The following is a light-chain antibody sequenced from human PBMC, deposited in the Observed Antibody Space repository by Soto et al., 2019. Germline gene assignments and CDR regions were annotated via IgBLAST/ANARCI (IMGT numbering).Light chain of an antibody. CDR3: GTWDSSLSAAV. J-gene: IGLJ2*01. CDR2: DNN. Sequence: QSVLTQPPSVSAAPGQAVTISCSGYSSNIGSNYVSWYQHFPGRAPKLLIYDNNQRPSGIPDRFSGSKSGTSAALGITGLQTGDEADYYCGTWDSSLSAAVFGGGTKVTVL. V-gene: IGLV1-51*01. CDR1: SSNIGSNY.